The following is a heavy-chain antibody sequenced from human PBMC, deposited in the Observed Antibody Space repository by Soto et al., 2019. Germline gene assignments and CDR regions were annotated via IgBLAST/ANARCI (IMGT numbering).Heavy chain of an antibody. CDR2: ISSSDRII. D-gene: IGHD3-3*01. CDR3: ARSPDDFCSDYPHYMDV. Sequence: QVQLVESGGGLVKPGGSLRLSCAASGFMFSDYYMSWIRQTPGRGLEWVSYISSSDRIIYYADSVKGRFTISRDNAKNSLYLQMNSLRAEDTAVYYCARSPDDFCSDYPHYMDVWGTGTTVTVSS. CDR1: GFMFSDYY. V-gene: IGHV3-11*01. J-gene: IGHJ6*03.